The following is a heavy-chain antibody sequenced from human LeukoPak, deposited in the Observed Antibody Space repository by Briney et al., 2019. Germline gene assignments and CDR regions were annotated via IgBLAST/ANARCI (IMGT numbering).Heavy chain of an antibody. V-gene: IGHV3-48*04. CDR1: GFTFSSYS. CDR2: ISSSSSTI. J-gene: IGHJ4*02. D-gene: IGHD6-19*01. Sequence: GGSLRLSCAASGFTFSSYSMNWVRQAPGKGLEWVSYISSSSSTIYYADSVKGRFTISRDNAKNSLYLQMNSLRAEDTAVYYCAREIWAGTDYWGQGTLITVSS. CDR3: AREIWAGTDY.